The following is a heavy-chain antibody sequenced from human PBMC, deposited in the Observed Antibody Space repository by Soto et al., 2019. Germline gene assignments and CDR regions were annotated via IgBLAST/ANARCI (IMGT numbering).Heavy chain of an antibody. CDR2: IMPVFGRP. V-gene: IGHV1-69*13. J-gene: IGHJ6*02. CDR3: AFGWYGKNYYYYYGMDV. Sequence: SVKVSCKASGGTFSKNTISWVRQAPGQGLEWMGGIMPVFGRPNYAQKFQGRVTITADEYTRTAYMELSRLKSDDTAVYYCAFGWYGKNYYYYYGMDVWGQGTTVTVSS. CDR1: GGTFSKNT. D-gene: IGHD6-19*01.